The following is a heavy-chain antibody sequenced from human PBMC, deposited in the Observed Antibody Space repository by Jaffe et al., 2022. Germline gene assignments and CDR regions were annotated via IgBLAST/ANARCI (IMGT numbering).Heavy chain of an antibody. J-gene: IGHJ6*03. CDR1: GYTFTSYY. CDR2: INPSGGST. V-gene: IGHV1-46*03. Sequence: QVQLVQSGAEVKKPGASVKVSCKASGYTFTSYYMHWVRQAPGQGLEWMGIINPSGGSTSYAQKFQGRVTMTRDTSTSTVYMELSSLRSEDTAVYYCARERGEWLRLYYYYYYMDVWGKGTTVTVSS. D-gene: IGHD5-12*01. CDR3: ARERGEWLRLYYYYYYMDV.